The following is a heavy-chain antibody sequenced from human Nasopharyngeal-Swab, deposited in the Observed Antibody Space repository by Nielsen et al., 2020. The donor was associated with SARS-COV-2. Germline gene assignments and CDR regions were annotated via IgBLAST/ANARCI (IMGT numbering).Heavy chain of an antibody. Sequence: GESLKISCAASGFTFSSYAMSWVRQAPGKGLEWVSAISGSGGSTYYADSVKGRFTISRDNSKNTLYLQMNSLRAEDTAVYYCAKDHDTLTGYYKGAGAFDIWGQGTVVTVSS. J-gene: IGHJ3*02. CDR3: AKDHDTLTGYYKGAGAFDI. CDR1: GFTFSSYA. V-gene: IGHV3-23*01. CDR2: ISGSGGST. D-gene: IGHD3-9*01.